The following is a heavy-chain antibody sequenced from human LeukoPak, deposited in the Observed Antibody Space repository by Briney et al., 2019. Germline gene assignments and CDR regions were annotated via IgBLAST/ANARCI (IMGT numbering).Heavy chain of an antibody. CDR1: GYGFTSYW. CDR3: ARPTDNDYGYDAFDI. V-gene: IGHV5-51*01. J-gene: IGHJ3*02. CDR2: IYPGDSDT. Sequence: GESLKISCKGSGYGFTSYWIGWVRQMPGKGLEWMGIIYPGDSDTRYSPSFQGQVTISADKSISTAYLQWSSLKASDTAMYYCARPTDNDYGYDAFDIWGQGTMVTVSS. D-gene: IGHD4/OR15-4a*01.